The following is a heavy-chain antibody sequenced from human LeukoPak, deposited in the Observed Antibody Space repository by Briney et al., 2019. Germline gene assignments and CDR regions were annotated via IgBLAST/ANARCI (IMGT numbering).Heavy chain of an antibody. Sequence: SETLSLTCTVSGGSISSGGYYWSWIRQHPGKGLEWIGYIYYSGSTYYNPSLKSRLTISVDTSKNQFSLKLSSVTAADTAVYYCARDPVNYDSNPEGPASAFDIWGQGTMVTVSS. V-gene: IGHV4-31*03. D-gene: IGHD3-22*01. CDR1: GGSISSGGYY. CDR2: IYYSGST. J-gene: IGHJ3*02. CDR3: ARDPVNYDSNPEGPASAFDI.